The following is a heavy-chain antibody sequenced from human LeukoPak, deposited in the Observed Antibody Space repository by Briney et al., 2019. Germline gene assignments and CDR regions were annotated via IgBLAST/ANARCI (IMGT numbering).Heavy chain of an antibody. D-gene: IGHD3-3*01. CDR3: ATAGRRLFGVLIPLSFDY. Sequence: VASVKVSCKASGGTFSSYAISWVRQAPGQGLEWMGGIIPIFGTANYAQKFQGRVTITADKSTSTAYMELSSLRSEDTALYYCATAGRRLFGVLIPLSFDYWGQGTLVTVSS. J-gene: IGHJ4*02. V-gene: IGHV1-69*06. CDR2: IIPIFGTA. CDR1: GGTFSSYA.